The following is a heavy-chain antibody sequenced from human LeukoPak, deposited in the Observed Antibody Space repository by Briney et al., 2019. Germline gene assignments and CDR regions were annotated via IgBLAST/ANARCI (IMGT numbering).Heavy chain of an antibody. CDR2: INPNSGGT. D-gene: IGHD6-19*01. CDR3: ARSLYPPVADTYYYYYYMDV. CDR1: GYTFTGYY. J-gene: IGHJ6*03. Sequence: ASVKVSCKASGYTFTGYYMHWVRQAPGQGLEWMGRINPNSGGTNYAQKFQGRVTMTRDPSISTAFMELSRLRSDDTAVYYFARSLYPPVADTYYYYYYMDVWGKGTTVTVSS. V-gene: IGHV1-2*06.